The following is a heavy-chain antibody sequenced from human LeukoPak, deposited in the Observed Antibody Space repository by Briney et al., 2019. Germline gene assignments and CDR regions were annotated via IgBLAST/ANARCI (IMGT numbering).Heavy chain of an antibody. CDR1: GGSLSSYF. V-gene: IGHV4-4*07. CDR2: IYTSGST. CDR3: ARESGTERYFDY. J-gene: IGHJ4*02. D-gene: IGHD1-26*01. Sequence: SEALSLTCTVSGGSLSSYFWSWIRQPAGKGLEWIGRIYTSGSTNYNPSLKSRVTMSVDTSKNQFSLKLSSVTAADTAVYYCARESGTERYFDYWGQGTLVTVSS.